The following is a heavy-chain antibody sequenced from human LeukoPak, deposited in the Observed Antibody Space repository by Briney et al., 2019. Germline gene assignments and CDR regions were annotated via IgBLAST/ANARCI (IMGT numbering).Heavy chain of an antibody. CDR3: ARRTGHSYFDY. CDR1: GFTFSDYY. CDR2: ISGSGTTI. Sequence: GGSLRLSCAASGFTFSDYYMGWIRQAPGKGLEWVSYISGSGTTIFSADSLKGRFTIPRDNAKNSLYLQMSSLRAEDTAVYYCARRTGHSYFDYWGQGTLVTVSS. J-gene: IGHJ4*02. D-gene: IGHD1-14*01. V-gene: IGHV3-11*01.